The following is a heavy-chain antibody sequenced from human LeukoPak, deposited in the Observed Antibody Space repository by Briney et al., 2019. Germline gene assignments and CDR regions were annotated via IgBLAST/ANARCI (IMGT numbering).Heavy chain of an antibody. CDR2: ISRSGSTI. D-gene: IGHD3-16*01. V-gene: IGHV3-48*01. J-gene: IGHJ4*02. CDR1: GFTFSSVS. CDR3: ASPGGVYDYVFDY. Sequence: PGGSLRLSCAASGFTFSSVSMNWVRQAPGKGLEWISYISRSGSTIYYADSVKGRVTISGDNAKNSLYLQMNSLRAEDTAVYYCASPGGVYDYVFDYWGQGTLVTVSS.